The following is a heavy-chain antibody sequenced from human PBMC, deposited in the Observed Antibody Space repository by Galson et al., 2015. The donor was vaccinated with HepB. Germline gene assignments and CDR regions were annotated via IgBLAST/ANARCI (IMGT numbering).Heavy chain of an antibody. D-gene: IGHD3-22*01. CDR1: GFTFSSYG. CDR3: ARDRGDSSGYPLIDY. CDR2: ISYDGSNK. J-gene: IGHJ4*02. V-gene: IGHV3-30*19. Sequence: SLRLSCAAPGFTFSSYGLHWVRQAPGKGLEWVAVISYDGSNKYYADSVKGRFTISRDNSKNTLYLQMNSLRAEDTAVYYCARDRGDSSGYPLIDYWGQGTLVTVSS.